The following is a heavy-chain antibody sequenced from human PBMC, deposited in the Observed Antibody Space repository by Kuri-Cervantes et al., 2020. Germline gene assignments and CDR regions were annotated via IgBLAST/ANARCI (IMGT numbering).Heavy chain of an antibody. J-gene: IGHJ4*02. Sequence: ASVKVSCKASGYIFTSYGISWVRQAPGQGLEWMGWISGYNGDTNYAQKFRGRVIMTTDTSTSTAYMELRSLRSDDTAVYYCARDPKDCSSTSCYTYYFDYWGQGTLVTVSS. CDR1: GYIFTSYG. CDR2: ISGYNGDT. V-gene: IGHV1-18*01. D-gene: IGHD2-2*02. CDR3: ARDPKDCSSTSCYTYYFDY.